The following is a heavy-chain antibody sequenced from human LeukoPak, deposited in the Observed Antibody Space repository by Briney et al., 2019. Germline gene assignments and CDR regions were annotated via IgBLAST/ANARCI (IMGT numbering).Heavy chain of an antibody. J-gene: IGHJ4*02. Sequence: PGGSLRLSCGASGFTFSNYGMLWVRQAPGKGLDWVSFIRYDGNNKLYADSVKGRLTISGDNSKNTLYLHINSLRAEDTAVYYCVKDNPLDYWGQGTLVIVSS. CDR3: VKDNPLDY. CDR1: GFTFSNYG. D-gene: IGHD1-14*01. V-gene: IGHV3-30*02. CDR2: IRYDGNNK.